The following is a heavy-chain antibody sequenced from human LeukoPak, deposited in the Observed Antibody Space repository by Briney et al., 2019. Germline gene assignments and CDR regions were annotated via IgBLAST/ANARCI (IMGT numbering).Heavy chain of an antibody. D-gene: IGHD6-13*01. J-gene: IGHJ4*02. Sequence: SVKVSCKASGGTFSSYTISRVRQAPGQGLEWMGRIIPILGIANYAQKFQGRVTITADKSTSTAYMELSSLRSEDTAVYYCARGYSSSPIDYWGQGTLVTVSS. V-gene: IGHV1-69*02. CDR2: IIPILGIA. CDR3: ARGYSSSPIDY. CDR1: GGTFSSYT.